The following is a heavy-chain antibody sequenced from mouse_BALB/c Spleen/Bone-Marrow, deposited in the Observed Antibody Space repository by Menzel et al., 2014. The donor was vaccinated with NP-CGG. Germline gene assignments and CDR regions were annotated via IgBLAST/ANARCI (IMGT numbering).Heavy chain of an antibody. D-gene: IGHD5-2*01. J-gene: IGHJ4*01. CDR3: ARSGIPYAMDY. Sequence: VQLQQSGPELVKPGASVKISCKASEYTFTDYNMHWVKQSHGKSLEWIGYIYPYSGGTGYNQKFKSKATLTVDDSSFTANMELRSLTTEDSAVYYCARSGIPYAMDYWGQGTSVTVSS. V-gene: IGHV1S29*02. CDR1: EYTFTDYN. CDR2: IYPYSGGT.